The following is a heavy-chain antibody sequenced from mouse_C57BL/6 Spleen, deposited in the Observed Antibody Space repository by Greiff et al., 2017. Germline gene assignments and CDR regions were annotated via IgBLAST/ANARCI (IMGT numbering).Heavy chain of an antibody. CDR1: GYTFTSYW. V-gene: IGHV1-50*01. D-gene: IGHD2-4*01. Sequence: QVQLKQPGAELVKPGASVKLSCKASGYTFTSYWMQWVKQRPGQGLEWIGEIDPSDSYTNYNQKFKGKATLTVDTSSSTAYMQLSSLTSEDSAVYYCARGAIKAWFAYWGQGTLVTVSA. CDR3: ARGAIKAWFAY. CDR2: IDPSDSYT. J-gene: IGHJ3*01.